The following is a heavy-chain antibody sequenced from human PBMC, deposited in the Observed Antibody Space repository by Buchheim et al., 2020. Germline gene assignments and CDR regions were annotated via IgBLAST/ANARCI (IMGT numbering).Heavy chain of an antibody. J-gene: IGHJ4*02. CDR1: GGSISSPTHY. CDR3: ARDYSGTWD. D-gene: IGHD6-13*01. CDR2: IYYSGTT. Sequence: QVQLQESGPGLVKPSQTLSLTCTVSGGSISSPTHYWTWIRQLPGKGLEWMGYIYYSGTTYYSPSLKSRVTMSVDPPKNQFSLRLDSVTAADTAVYYCARDYSGTWDWGQGTL. V-gene: IGHV4-31*03.